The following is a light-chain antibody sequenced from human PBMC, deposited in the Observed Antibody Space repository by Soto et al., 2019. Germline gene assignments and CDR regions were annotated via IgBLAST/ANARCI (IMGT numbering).Light chain of an antibody. CDR2: KAS. CDR3: QQYNSLWT. V-gene: IGKV1-5*03. Sequence: DIQMTQSPSTLSASVGDRVTITCRASQSISSWLAWYQQKPGKAPKLLIYKASSLESGVPSSFSCSGSGTEFTLTLSSLQPDDFATYYYQQYNSLWTFGQGTKVEIK. CDR1: QSISSW. J-gene: IGKJ1*01.